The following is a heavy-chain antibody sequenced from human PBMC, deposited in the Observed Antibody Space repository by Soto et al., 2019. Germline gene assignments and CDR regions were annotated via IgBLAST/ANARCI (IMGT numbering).Heavy chain of an antibody. D-gene: IGHD2-21*01. J-gene: IGHJ6*02. CDR2: ISDSGGST. Sequence: PVGSLILSCSASGFTFSSYAMSWVRPAPGKGLEWVSAISDSGGSTYYADSVKGRFTISRDNSKNTLYLQMNSLRAEDTAVYYCAKDQFPRIYYYYGMDVWGQGTTVTVSS. CDR3: AKDQFPRIYYYYGMDV. V-gene: IGHV3-23*01. CDR1: GFTFSSYA.